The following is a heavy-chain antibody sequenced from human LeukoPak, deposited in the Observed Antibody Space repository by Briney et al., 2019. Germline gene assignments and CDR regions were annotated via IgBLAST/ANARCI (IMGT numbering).Heavy chain of an antibody. Sequence: GASVKVSCKASGYTFTGYYMHWVRQAPGRGLEWMGWINPNSGGTNYAQKFQGRVTMTRDTSISTAYMELSRLRSDDTAVYYCARDSIRRYCSSTSCYLDYWGQGTLVTVSS. CDR3: ARDSIRRYCSSTSCYLDY. CDR2: INPNSGGT. D-gene: IGHD2-2*01. CDR1: GYTFTGYY. V-gene: IGHV1-2*02. J-gene: IGHJ4*02.